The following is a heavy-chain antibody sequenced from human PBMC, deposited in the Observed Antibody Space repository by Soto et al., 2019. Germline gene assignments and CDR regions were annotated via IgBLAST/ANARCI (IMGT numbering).Heavy chain of an antibody. CDR3: AKQVRDGTSSPYYFDY. CDR2: ISSAVNT. CDR1: GFTFSNYA. Sequence: EVQLLQSGGGLVQPGGSLRLSCAGSGFTFSNYAMSWVRQAPGKGLEWVSAISSAVNTYYADSVKGRFTISRDNSKNTLSLQMNSLRDEDTAVYYCAKQVRDGTSSPYYFDYWGQGTLVTVSS. V-gene: IGHV3-23*01. J-gene: IGHJ4*02. D-gene: IGHD6-6*01.